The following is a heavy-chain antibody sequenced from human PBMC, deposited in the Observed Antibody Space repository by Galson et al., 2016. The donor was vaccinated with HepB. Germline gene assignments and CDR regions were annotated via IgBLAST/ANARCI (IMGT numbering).Heavy chain of an antibody. CDR3: VRVAAGGNFFDC. CDR2: ISSGGDIT. Sequence: SLRLSCAASGFTFSDYPMSWIRQAPGKGLQWLSHISSGGDITYYADSVRGRFTVSRDNSKNSLYLQMNILRAEDTAIYYCVRVAAGGNFFDCWGQGTLVTVSS. V-gene: IGHV3-11*04. J-gene: IGHJ4*02. CDR1: GFTFSDYP. D-gene: IGHD3-16*01.